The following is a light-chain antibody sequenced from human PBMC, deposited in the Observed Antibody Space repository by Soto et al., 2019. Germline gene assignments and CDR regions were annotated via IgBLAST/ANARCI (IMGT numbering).Light chain of an antibody. CDR1: QSVFYSSNNKNY. Sequence: DIVMTQSPDSLAVSLGERATINCKSSQSVFYSSNNKNYLAWFQQKPGQPPKLLIHWASTRESGVPDRFSGSGSGTDFTLTISSLRAEDVAVYYCQQYYTTRTFGQGTKVEIK. J-gene: IGKJ1*01. CDR2: WAS. V-gene: IGKV4-1*01. CDR3: QQYYTTRT.